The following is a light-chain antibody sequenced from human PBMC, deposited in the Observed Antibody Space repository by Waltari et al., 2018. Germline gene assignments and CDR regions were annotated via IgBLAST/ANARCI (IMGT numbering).Light chain of an antibody. J-gene: IGKJ5*01. CDR1: QGIDDN. Sequence: EVVMTQSPATLSVSPGERATLSCRASQGIDDNLAWYQHKPGQALRLLIYRSSARATGIPARFRGSGSGTEFTLTISSLQSEASAVYYCQQYNRWPPITFGQGTRLEIK. CDR3: QQYNRWPPIT. V-gene: IGKV3-15*01. CDR2: RSS.